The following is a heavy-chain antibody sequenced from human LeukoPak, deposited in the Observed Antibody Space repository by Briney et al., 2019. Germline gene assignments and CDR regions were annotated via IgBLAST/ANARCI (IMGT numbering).Heavy chain of an antibody. CDR1: GYSFTSYW. CDR2: IYPGDSDT. Sequence: PGESLKISCKGSGYSFTSYWIGWGRQMPGKGLVWRGIIYPGDSDTRYSPSFQGQVTISPDKSISTAYLQWSSLKASDTAMYYCAAGVADCMDVWGKGTTVTVSS. CDR3: AAGVADCMDV. J-gene: IGHJ6*04. V-gene: IGHV5-51*01.